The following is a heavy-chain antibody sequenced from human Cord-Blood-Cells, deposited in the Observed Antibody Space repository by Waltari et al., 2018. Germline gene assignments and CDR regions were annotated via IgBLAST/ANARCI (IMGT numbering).Heavy chain of an antibody. CDR2: IWYDGSNK. CDR1: GFTFSRSG. V-gene: IGHV3-33*01. D-gene: IGHD3-9*01. Sequence: QVQLVESGGGVVQPGRSLRLSCAASGFTFSRSGMHWVRQAPAKGLEWVAVIWYDGSNKYYADSVKGRFTISRDNSKNTLYLQMNSLRAEDTAVYYCARDLDWGVDYWGQGTLVTVSS. CDR3: ARDLDWGVDY. J-gene: IGHJ4*02.